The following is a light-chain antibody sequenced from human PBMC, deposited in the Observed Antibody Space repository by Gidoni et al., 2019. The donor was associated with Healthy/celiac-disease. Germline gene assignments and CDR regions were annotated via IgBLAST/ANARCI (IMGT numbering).Light chain of an antibody. CDR3: QQYNNWPQRT. J-gene: IGKJ1*01. CDR1: PSVSSN. V-gene: IGKV3-15*01. Sequence: EIVMTQSPATLSVSPGERATHSCRASPSVSSNLASYQQKPCQAPRLLIYGASTRATGIPASFSGSGSGTEFTLTISILQSEDFAVYYCQQYNNWPQRTFGQGTKVEIK. CDR2: GAS.